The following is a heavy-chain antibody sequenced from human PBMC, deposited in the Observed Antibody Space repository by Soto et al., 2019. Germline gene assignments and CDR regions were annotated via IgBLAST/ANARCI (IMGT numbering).Heavy chain of an antibody. Sequence: SETLSLTCAVYGGSFSGYYWSWIRQPPGKGLEWIGEINHSGSTNYNPSLKSRVTISVDTSKNQFSLKLSSVTAADTAVYYCARDLIMTTEPPSDYWGQGTLVTVSS. CDR2: INHSGST. CDR3: ARDLIMTTEPPSDY. V-gene: IGHV4-34*01. CDR1: GGSFSGYY. D-gene: IGHD4-4*01. J-gene: IGHJ4*02.